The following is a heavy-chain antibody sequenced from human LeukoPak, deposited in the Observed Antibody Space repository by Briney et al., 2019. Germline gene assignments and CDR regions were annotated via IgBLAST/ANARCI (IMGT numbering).Heavy chain of an antibody. CDR1: GFTFSSYA. CDR3: AVRRDGYTLDY. V-gene: IGHV3-23*01. Sequence: GGSLRLSCAASGFTFSSYAMSWVRQAPGKGLEWVSVISGSGGSTYYADSVKGRFTISRDNSKNTLYLQMNSLRAEDTAVYYCAVRRDGYTLDYWGQGTLVTVSS. D-gene: IGHD5-12*01. CDR2: ISGSGGST. J-gene: IGHJ4*02.